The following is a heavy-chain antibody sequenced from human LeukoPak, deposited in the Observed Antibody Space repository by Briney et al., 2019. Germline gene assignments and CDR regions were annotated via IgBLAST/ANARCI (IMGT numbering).Heavy chain of an antibody. Sequence: GGSLRLSCAASGFTFSTYAMSWFRQAPGKGLDWVSTSGSGSDTHYADSVRGRFTISRDNSKNTVYLQINSLRAEDTAVYYCAKDLYGDYGRFDYWGQGTLVTVSS. CDR2: TSGSGSDT. V-gene: IGHV3-23*01. CDR1: GFTFSTYA. D-gene: IGHD4-17*01. J-gene: IGHJ4*02. CDR3: AKDLYGDYGRFDY.